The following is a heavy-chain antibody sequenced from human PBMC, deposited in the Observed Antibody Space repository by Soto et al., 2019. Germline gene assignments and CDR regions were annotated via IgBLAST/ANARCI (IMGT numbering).Heavy chain of an antibody. D-gene: IGHD5-18*01. CDR1: GYTFTSYG. J-gene: IGHJ4*02. CDR2: ISAYNGNT. V-gene: IGHV1-18*01. CDR3: AKDNSSTAMVYGEFDY. Sequence: ASVKVSCKASGYTFTSYGISWVRQAPGQGLEWMGWISAYNGNTNYAQKLQGRVTMTTDTSTSTAYMELRSLRSDDTAVYYCAKDNSSTAMVYGEFDYWGQGTLVTVSS.